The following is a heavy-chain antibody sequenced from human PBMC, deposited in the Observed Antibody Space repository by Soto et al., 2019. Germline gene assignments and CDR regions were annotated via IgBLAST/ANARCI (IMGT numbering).Heavy chain of an antibody. CDR3: ARSVFP. CDR1: GGSITSGGYY. V-gene: IGHV4-31*03. CDR2: IYYSGFT. J-gene: IGHJ5*02. Sequence: SETLSLTCTVSGGSITSGGYYWSWIRQHPGKGLEWIGYIYYSGFTYYNPSLKNRVTISVDTSKNQFTMKLSSVTAADTAVYYCARSVFPWGQGTLVTVSS.